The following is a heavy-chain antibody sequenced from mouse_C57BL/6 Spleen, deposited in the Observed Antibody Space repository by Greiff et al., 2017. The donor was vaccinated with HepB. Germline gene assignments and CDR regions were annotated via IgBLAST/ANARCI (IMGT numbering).Heavy chain of an antibody. Sequence: EVKLLESGPGLVKPSQSLSLTCSVTGYSITSGYYWNWIRQFPGNKLEWMGYISYDGSNNYNPSLKNRISITRDTSKNQFFLKLNYVTTEDTATYYCARDRSSGYVTYWGQGTLVTVSA. J-gene: IGHJ3*01. CDR1: GYSITSGYY. CDR3: ARDRSSGYVTY. D-gene: IGHD3-2*02. CDR2: ISYDGSN. V-gene: IGHV3-6*01.